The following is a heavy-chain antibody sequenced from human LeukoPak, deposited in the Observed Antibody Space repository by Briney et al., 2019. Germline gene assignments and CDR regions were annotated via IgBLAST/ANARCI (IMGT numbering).Heavy chain of an antibody. CDR2: IYTSGST. V-gene: IGHV4-4*07. J-gene: IGHJ6*02. CDR3: ARDMYYDFWSGYTSYYYYGMDV. D-gene: IGHD3-3*01. Sequence: SETLSLTCTVSGGSISSYYWSWIRQPAGKGLEWIGRIYTSGSTNYNPSLKSRVTMSVDTSKNQFSLKLSSVTAADTAVYYCARDMYYDFWSGYTSYYYYGMDVWGQGTTVTVSS. CDR1: GGSISSYY.